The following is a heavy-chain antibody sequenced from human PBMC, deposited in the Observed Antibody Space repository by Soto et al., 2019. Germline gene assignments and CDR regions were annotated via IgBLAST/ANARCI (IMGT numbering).Heavy chain of an antibody. V-gene: IGHV4-30-2*03. CDR1: DDTNSAGGYS. D-gene: IGHD6-13*01. J-gene: IGHJ5*02. Sequence: PSGTLSLTCGVSDDTNSAGGYSWTWIRQQPGKALEWIGRIYHSGNPYYSPSLESRVTMSVDTSKNQFSLKLSSVTAADTSVYYCARRERAAGTDWWFDPWGQGTLVTVSS. CDR3: ARRERAAGTDWWFDP. CDR2: IYHSGNP.